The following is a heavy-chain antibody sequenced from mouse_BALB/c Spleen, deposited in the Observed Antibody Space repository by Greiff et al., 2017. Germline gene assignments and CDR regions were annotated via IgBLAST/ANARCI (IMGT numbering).Heavy chain of an antibody. V-gene: IGHV5-12-2*01. Sequence: EVHLVESGGGLVQPGGSLKLSCAASGFTFSSYTMSWVRQTPEKRLEWVAYISNGGGSTYYPDTVKGRFTISRDNAKNTLYLQMSSLKSEDTAMYYCARLYYDYDEGTWFAYWGQGTLVTVSA. CDR1: GFTFSSYT. D-gene: IGHD2-4*01. CDR2: ISNGGGST. J-gene: IGHJ3*01. CDR3: ARLYYDYDEGTWFAY.